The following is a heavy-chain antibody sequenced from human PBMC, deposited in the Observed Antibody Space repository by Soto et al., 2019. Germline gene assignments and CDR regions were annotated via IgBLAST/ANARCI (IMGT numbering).Heavy chain of an antibody. CDR2: ISSSSSYI. D-gene: IGHD3-22*01. J-gene: IGHJ6*02. Sequence: PGGSLRLSCAASGFTFSSYSMNWVRQAPGKGLEWVSSISSSSSYIYYADSVKGRFTISRDNAKNSLYLQMNSLRAEDTAVYYCARDPYYYDSSGYYYYYYGMDVWGQGTTVTVYS. CDR1: GFTFSSYS. CDR3: ARDPYYYDSSGYYYYYYGMDV. V-gene: IGHV3-21*01.